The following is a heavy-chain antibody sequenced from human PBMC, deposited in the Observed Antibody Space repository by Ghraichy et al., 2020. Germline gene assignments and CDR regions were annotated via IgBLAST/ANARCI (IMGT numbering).Heavy chain of an antibody. CDR3: ARDYPKGGYYYGMDV. J-gene: IGHJ6*02. Sequence: ETLSLTCAASGFTVSSNYMSWVRQAPGKGLEWVSVIYSGGSTYYADSVKGRFTISRDNSKNTLYLQMNSLRAEDTAVYYCARDYPKGGYYYGMDVWGQGTTVTVSS. D-gene: IGHD3-16*01. V-gene: IGHV3-53*01. CDR2: IYSGGST. CDR1: GFTVSSNY.